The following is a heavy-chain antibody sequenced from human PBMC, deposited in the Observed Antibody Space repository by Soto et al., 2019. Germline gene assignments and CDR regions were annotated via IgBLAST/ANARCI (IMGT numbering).Heavy chain of an antibody. CDR3: ARSDDYGHYEFFQR. CDR1: GAFISSGVYY. CDR2: IYYSGTT. Sequence: SETLSLTCTVPGAFISSGVYYWSWIRQPPGKGLEWIAYIYYSGTTSYNPSLKSRVTISVDTSKNQFSMALMSVTAADTAVYYCARSDDYGHYEFFQRWGQGTLVTVSS. J-gene: IGHJ1*01. V-gene: IGHV4-30-4*01. D-gene: IGHD4-17*01.